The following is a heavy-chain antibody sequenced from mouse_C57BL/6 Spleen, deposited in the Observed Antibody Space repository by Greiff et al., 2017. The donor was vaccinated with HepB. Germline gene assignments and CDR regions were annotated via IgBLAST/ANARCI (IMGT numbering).Heavy chain of an antibody. Sequence: EVKLMESGGGLVKPGGSLKLSCAASGFTFSDYGMHWVRQAPEKGLEWVAYISSGSSTIYYADTVKGRFTISRDNAKNTLFLQMTSLRSEDTAMYYCARGKVYLAWFAYWGQGTLVTVSA. V-gene: IGHV5-17*01. CDR1: GFTFSDYG. CDR2: ISSGSSTI. D-gene: IGHD2-1*01. CDR3: ARGKVYLAWFAY. J-gene: IGHJ3*01.